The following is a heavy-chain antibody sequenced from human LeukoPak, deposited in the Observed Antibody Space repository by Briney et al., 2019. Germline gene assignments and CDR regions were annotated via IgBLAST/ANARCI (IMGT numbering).Heavy chain of an antibody. Sequence: SETLSLTCTVSGGSISSSSYYWGWIRQPPGMGLEWIGSIYYSGSTNYNPSLKSRVTMSVDTYKNQFSLKLSSVTAADTAVYYCARIDRAVAGTIDYWGQGTLVTVSS. CDR3: ARIDRAVAGTIDY. CDR2: IYYSGST. D-gene: IGHD6-19*01. J-gene: IGHJ4*02. CDR1: GGSISSSSYY. V-gene: IGHV4-39*07.